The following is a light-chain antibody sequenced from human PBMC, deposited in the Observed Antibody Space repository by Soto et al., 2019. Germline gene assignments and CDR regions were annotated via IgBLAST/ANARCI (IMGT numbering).Light chain of an antibody. CDR2: GAS. Sequence: EIVMTQSPATLSVSPGERATLSCRASQSVNSNLAWYQQKPGQTPRLLIYGASTRATGIPARFSGSGSGTEFTLTISSLQSEDFAVYYCQQYKDWPPRTFGQGTEVEIK. J-gene: IGKJ1*01. CDR3: QQYKDWPPRT. CDR1: QSVNSN. V-gene: IGKV3-15*01.